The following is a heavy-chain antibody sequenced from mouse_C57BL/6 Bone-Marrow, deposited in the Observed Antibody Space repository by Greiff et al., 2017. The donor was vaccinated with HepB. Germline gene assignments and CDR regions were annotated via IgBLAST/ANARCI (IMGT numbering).Heavy chain of an antibody. CDR3: ARRDYYGSRDWYFDV. Sequence: EVQLQHSGPELVKPGASVKIPCKASGYTFTDYNMDWVKQSHGKSLEWIGDINPNNGGTIYNQKFKGKATLTVDKSSSTAYMELRSLTSEDTAVYYCARRDYYGSRDWYFDVWGTGTTVTVSS. J-gene: IGHJ1*03. CDR2: INPNNGGT. CDR1: GYTFTDYN. D-gene: IGHD1-1*01. V-gene: IGHV1-18*01.